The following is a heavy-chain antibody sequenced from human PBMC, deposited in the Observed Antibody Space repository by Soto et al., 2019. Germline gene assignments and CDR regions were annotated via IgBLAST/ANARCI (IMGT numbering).Heavy chain of an antibody. D-gene: IGHD3-10*01. J-gene: IGHJ6*02. CDR2: IKQDGSEK. Sequence: GGSLRLSCAAPGFTFSSYWMSWVRQAPGKGLEWVANIKQDGSEKYYVDSVKGRFTISRDNAKNSLYLQMNSLRAEDTAVYYCAREDTRSYGSGSYLNYYYYGMDVWGQGTTVTVSS. V-gene: IGHV3-7*03. CDR3: AREDTRSYGSGSYLNYYYYGMDV. CDR1: GFTFSSYW.